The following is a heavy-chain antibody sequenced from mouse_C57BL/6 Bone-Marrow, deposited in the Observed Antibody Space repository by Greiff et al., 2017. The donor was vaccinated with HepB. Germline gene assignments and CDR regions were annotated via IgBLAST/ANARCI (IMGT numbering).Heavy chain of an antibody. J-gene: IGHJ2*01. D-gene: IGHD2-10*02. CDR3: ARDLAYFDY. CDR1: GFTFSDYY. CDR2: INYDGSST. Sequence: VQLKESEGGLVQPGRSMKLSCTASGFTFSDYYMAWVRQVPEKGLEWVANINYDGSSTYYLDSLKSRFIISRDNAKNILYLQMSSLKSEDTATYYCARDLAYFDYWGQGTTLTVSS. V-gene: IGHV5-16*01.